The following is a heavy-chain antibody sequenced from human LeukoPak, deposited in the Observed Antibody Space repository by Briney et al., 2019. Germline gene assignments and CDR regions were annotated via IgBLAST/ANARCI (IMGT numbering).Heavy chain of an antibody. CDR1: GGSFSGNY. Sequence: SETLSLTCAVYGGSFSGNYWSWIRQPPGKGLEWIGEINHSGSTNYNPFLKSRVTISVDTSKNQISLTLTSVTAADTAVYYCARVAASPVYYFDYWGQGTQVTVSS. V-gene: IGHV4-34*01. J-gene: IGHJ4*02. CDR3: ARVAASPVYYFDY. CDR2: INHSGST. D-gene: IGHD6-19*01.